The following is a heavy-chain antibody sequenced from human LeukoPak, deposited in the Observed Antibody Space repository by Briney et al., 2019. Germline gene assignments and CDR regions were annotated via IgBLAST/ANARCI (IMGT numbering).Heavy chain of an antibody. CDR2: INGYGSST. V-gene: IGHV3-9*01. Sequence: PGRSLRLSCAASGFTFDDYAMHWVRQAPGKGLVWVSRINGYGSSTDFADSVKGRFTISRDNAKNTLYLQMNSLRAEDTAVYYCARDAPGNTALDYWGQGTLVAVSS. J-gene: IGHJ4*02. CDR1: GFTFDDYA. CDR3: ARDAPGNTALDY. D-gene: IGHD5-18*01.